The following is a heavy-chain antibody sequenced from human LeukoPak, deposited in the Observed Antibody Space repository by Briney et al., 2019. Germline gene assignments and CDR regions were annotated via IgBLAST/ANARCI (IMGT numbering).Heavy chain of an antibody. D-gene: IGHD3-22*01. V-gene: IGHV1-2*02. CDR1: GYTFTGYY. CDR3: ARARHHFDYSRYSQDY. Sequence: ASVKVSCQASGYTFTGYYMHGMRQAPGQGVEWMGGINPNSGDTHYAQKLQGRVTMTSDTSMSAAYMDLGRLQAGGMAVCYFARARHHFDYSRYSQDYWGQGTLVTVSS. J-gene: IGHJ4*02. CDR2: INPNSGDT.